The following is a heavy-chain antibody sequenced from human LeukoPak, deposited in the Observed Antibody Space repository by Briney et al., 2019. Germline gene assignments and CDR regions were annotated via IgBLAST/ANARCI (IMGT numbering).Heavy chain of an antibody. J-gene: IGHJ5*02. CDR2: ISSSGSTI. D-gene: IGHD2-15*01. CDR3: ARDLGYCSGDVCYPAWFNP. V-gene: IGHV3-48*03. CDR1: GFTFRSNE. Sequence: GGSLRLSCAASGFTFRSNEMNWVRQAPGKGLEGVSYISSSGSTIYYVDSVKGRFTISRDNAKKSLYLQMNSLRAEDTAVYYCARDLGYCSGDVCYPAWFNPWGQGTLVTVSS.